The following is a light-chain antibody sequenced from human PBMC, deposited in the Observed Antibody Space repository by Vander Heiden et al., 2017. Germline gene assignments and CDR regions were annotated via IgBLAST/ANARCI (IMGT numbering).Light chain of an antibody. CDR1: SSNIGSNT. CDR2: SDD. Sequence: QSVLTQPSPASGTPGPRATISCSGSSSNIGSNTVNWYQQLPETAPKLLVYSDDQRPSGVPGRFSGSKSGTSASLAISGLQSEDEADYYCATWDDSLNGPEFGGGTKLTVL. J-gene: IGLJ3*02. V-gene: IGLV1-44*01. CDR3: ATWDDSLNGPE.